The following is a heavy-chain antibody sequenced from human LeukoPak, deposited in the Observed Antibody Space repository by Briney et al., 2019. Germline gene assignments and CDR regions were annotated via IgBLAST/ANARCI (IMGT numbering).Heavy chain of an antibody. Sequence: GGSLRLSCAASGFTFSDYYMSWIRQAPGKGLEWVSYISSSGSTIYYADSVKGRFTISRDNAKNSLYLQMNSLRAEDTAVYYCVRDLLRMRDAFDIWGQGTVVTVSS. V-gene: IGHV3-11*04. CDR1: GFTFSDYY. CDR2: ISSSGSTI. J-gene: IGHJ3*02. CDR3: VRDLLRMRDAFDI. D-gene: IGHD2-8*01.